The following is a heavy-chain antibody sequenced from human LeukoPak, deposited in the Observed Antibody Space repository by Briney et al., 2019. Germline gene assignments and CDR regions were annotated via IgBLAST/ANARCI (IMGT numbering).Heavy chain of an antibody. D-gene: IGHD5-24*01. CDR2: IIPIFGTA. V-gene: IGHV1-69*05. Sequence: GASVKVSCKASGGTFSSYAISWVRQAPGQGLEWMGGIIPIFGTANYAQKFQGRVTITTDESTSTAYMELSSLRSEDTAVYYCARAREMATSSRYYFDYWGQGTLVTVYS. J-gene: IGHJ4*02. CDR3: ARAREMATSSRYYFDY. CDR1: GGTFSSYA.